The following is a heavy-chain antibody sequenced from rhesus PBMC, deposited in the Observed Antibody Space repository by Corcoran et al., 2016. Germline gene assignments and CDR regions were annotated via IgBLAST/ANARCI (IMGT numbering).Heavy chain of an antibody. J-gene: IGHJ4*01. Sequence: QVKLQESGPGLVKPLETLSLTCAVSGGSISGGYYYWSWIRQPPGKGLEWIGGFYSRSGNTYNNPSLNKRVTIAKATAKNQLSRQLGSVTAAATAVYYWARDTGRIAAAGTTQDYWGQGVLVTVAS. CDR1: GGSISGGYYY. CDR3: ARDTGRIAAAGTTQDY. V-gene: IGHV4S12*01. D-gene: IGHD6-25*01. CDR2: FYSRSGNT.